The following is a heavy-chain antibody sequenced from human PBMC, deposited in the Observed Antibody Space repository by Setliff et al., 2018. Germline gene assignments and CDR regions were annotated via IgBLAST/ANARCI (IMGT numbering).Heavy chain of an antibody. D-gene: IGHD3-22*01. J-gene: IGHJ6*03. CDR3: AKRDYYDSSGYLLPYMDV. CDR2: MYNSGNT. CDR1: GGSISHHY. V-gene: IGHV4-59*11. Sequence: PSETLSLTCTVSGGSISHHYWSWIRQPPGKGLEWVGYMYNSGNTNYNPSLRRRVAISVDKSKNQLSLKLSSVTAADTAVYYCAKRDYYDSSGYLLPYMDVWGKGTTVTVSS.